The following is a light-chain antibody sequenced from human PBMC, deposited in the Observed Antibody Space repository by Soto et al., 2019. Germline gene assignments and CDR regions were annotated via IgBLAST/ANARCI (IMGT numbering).Light chain of an antibody. J-gene: IGKJ5*01. V-gene: IGKV1-9*01. CDR3: KQLDSFPIT. CDR2: SAS. Sequence: DIQLTQSPSFLSASVGDRVTITCRASQGISSYSAWYQQKPGEAPKLLIYSASTLQTGVPSRFSGSGSGTEFTLTISSLRPEDFATYYCKQLDSFPITFGQGTRLEIK. CDR1: QGISSY.